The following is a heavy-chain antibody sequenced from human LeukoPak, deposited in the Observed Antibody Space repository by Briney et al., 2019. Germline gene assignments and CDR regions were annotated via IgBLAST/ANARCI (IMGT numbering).Heavy chain of an antibody. Sequence: SETLSLTCTVSGGSISSSSYYWGWIRQPPGKGLEWIGSIYYSGSTYYNPSRKSRVTISVDTSKNQFSLTLSSVTAADTAVYYCARLYSSGWYSTYWGQGTLVTVSS. J-gene: IGHJ4*02. CDR3: ARLYSSGWYSTY. CDR1: GGSISSSSYY. CDR2: IYYSGST. V-gene: IGHV4-39*01. D-gene: IGHD6-19*01.